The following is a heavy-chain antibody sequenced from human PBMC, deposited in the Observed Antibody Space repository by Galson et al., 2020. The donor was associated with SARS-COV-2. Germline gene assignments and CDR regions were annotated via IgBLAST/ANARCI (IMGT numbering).Heavy chain of an antibody. Sequence: SETLSLTCTVSGGSISTYYWSWIRQPPGKGMEWIGYIYYSGNTKYHPSLKSRVTISIDTSKSQFSLKLTSVTAADTAVYYCARGTGELWGQGTLVTVPS. V-gene: IGHV4-59*13. CDR3: ARGTGEL. CDR2: IYYSGNT. D-gene: IGHD1-7*01. J-gene: IGHJ4*02. CDR1: GGSISTYY.